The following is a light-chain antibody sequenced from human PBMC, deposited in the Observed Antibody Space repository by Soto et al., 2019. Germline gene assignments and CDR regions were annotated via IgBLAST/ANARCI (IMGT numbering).Light chain of an antibody. CDR3: QMYGSPVA. CDR1: QNVSSSF. J-gene: IGKJ4*01. V-gene: IGKV3-20*01. Sequence: EIVLTQSPGTLSLSPGERATLSCRASQNVSSSFLAWYQQKPGQAPRLLIYGASSRATGIPDRFSGSVSGTDFTLTISRLEPEDFAVYYCQMYGSPVAFGGETKVDIK. CDR2: GAS.